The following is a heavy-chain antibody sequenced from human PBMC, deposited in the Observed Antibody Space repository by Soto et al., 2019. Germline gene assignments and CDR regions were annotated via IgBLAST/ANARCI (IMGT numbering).Heavy chain of an antibody. D-gene: IGHD5-12*01. V-gene: IGHV1-18*01. CDR1: GYTFTSYG. CDR3: ARTAVVATIYYFDY. CDR2: ISTYNGNT. Sequence: ASVKVSCKASGYTFTSYGISWVRQAPGQGLEWMGWISTYNGNTNYAQKVQGRVTLTTDTSTSTGYMELRSLRSDDTAVYYCARTAVVATIYYFDYWGQGTLVTVSS. J-gene: IGHJ4*02.